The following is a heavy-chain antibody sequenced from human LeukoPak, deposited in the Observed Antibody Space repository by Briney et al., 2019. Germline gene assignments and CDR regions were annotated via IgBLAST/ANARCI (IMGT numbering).Heavy chain of an antibody. V-gene: IGHV1-24*01. CDR2: FDPEDGET. J-gene: IGHJ4*02. Sequence: SVKVSFKVSGYTLTELSMHWVRQAPGKGLEWMGGFDPEDGETIYAQKFQGRVTMTEDTSTDTAYMELSSLRSEDTAVYYCATIIVVPAAPFDYWGQGTLVTVSS. CDR1: GYTLTELS. D-gene: IGHD2-2*01. CDR3: ATIIVVPAAPFDY.